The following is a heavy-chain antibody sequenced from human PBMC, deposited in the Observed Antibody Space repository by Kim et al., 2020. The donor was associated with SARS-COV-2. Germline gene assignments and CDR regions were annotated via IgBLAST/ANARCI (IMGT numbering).Heavy chain of an antibody. V-gene: IGHV3-30*04. CDR1: GFTFSSYA. D-gene: IGHD3-22*01. CDR2: ISYDGSNK. CDR3: ARGDYYDSSGYLMGKAF. Sequence: GGSLRLSCAASGFTFSSYAMHWVRQAPGKGLEWVAVISYDGSNKYYADSVKGRFTISRDNSKNTLYLQMNSLRAEDTAVYYCARGDYYDSSGYLMGKAF. J-gene: IGHJ3*01.